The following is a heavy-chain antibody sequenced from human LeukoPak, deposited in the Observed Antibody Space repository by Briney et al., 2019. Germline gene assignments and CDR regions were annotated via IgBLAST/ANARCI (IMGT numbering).Heavy chain of an antibody. CDR1: GDSVSSNSAA. D-gene: IGHD3-16*02. CDR2: TYYRSKWYN. Sequence: SQTLSLTCAISGDSVSSNSAAWNWIGQSPSRGLEWLGRTYYRSKWYNDYAVSVKSRITINPDTSKNQFSLRLNSVTPEDTAVYYCARDRPYYDYVWGSYHFDYWGQGTLVTVSS. J-gene: IGHJ4*02. V-gene: IGHV6-1*01. CDR3: ARDRPYYDYVWGSYHFDY.